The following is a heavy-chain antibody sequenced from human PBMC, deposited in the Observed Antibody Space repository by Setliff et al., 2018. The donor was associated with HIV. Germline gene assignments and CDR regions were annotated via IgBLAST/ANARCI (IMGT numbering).Heavy chain of an antibody. D-gene: IGHD2-21*02. CDR1: GASISTYY. CDR2: FQISGST. V-gene: IGHV4-4*07. J-gene: IGHJ4*02. CDR3: ATTECRGADCPQMYDY. Sequence: ETLSLTCTVSGASISTYYWNWIRQPAGKGLEWIGRFQISGSTNYNPSLKSRVTMSVDTSKDQFSLKLNSVTAADTAVYYCATTECRGADCPQMYDYWGQGILVTVSS.